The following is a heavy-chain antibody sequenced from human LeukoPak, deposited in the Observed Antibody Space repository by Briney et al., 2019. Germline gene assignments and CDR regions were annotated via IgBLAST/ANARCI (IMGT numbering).Heavy chain of an antibody. CDR3: AKHSSAWYYYGMDV. V-gene: IGHV3-53*01. CDR1: GLTVSSNY. CDR2: IYSGGST. D-gene: IGHD6-19*01. J-gene: IGHJ6*02. Sequence: GGSLRLSCAASGLTVSSNYMSWVRQAPGKGLEWVSVIYSGGSTYYADSVKGRFTISRDNSKNTLYLQMNSLRAEDTAVYYCAKHSSAWYYYGMDVWGQGTRSPSP.